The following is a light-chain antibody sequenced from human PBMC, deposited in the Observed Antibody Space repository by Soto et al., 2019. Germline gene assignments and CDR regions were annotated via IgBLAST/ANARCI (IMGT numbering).Light chain of an antibody. J-gene: IGLJ1*01. Sequence: QAVVTQPPSASGTPGQRVTISCSGSSSNIGSNTVNWYRQLPGTAPKLLIYSNYQRPSGVPDRFSGSKSGTSASLAISGLQSEDEADYYCAAWDDSLNGYVFGTGTKLTVL. CDR2: SNY. V-gene: IGLV1-44*01. CDR1: SSNIGSNT. CDR3: AAWDDSLNGYV.